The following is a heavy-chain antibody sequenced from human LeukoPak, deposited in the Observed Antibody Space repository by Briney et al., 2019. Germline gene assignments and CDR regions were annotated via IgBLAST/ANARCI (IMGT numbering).Heavy chain of an antibody. V-gene: IGHV1-69*13. Sequence: SVKVSCKASGGTFSSYAISWVRQAPGQGLEWMGGIIPIFGTANYAQKFQGRVTITADESTSTAYMELRSLRFDDTAVYYCARSSVVVPAAIDYWGQGTLVTVSS. CDR3: ARSSVVVPAAIDY. J-gene: IGHJ4*02. CDR1: GGTFSSYA. CDR2: IIPIFGTA. D-gene: IGHD2-2*01.